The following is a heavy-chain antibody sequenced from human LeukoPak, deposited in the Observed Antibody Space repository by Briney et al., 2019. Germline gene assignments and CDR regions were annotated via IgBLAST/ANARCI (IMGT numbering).Heavy chain of an antibody. CDR2: INHSGST. CDR1: GGSFSGYY. Sequence: SETLSLTCAVYGGSFSGYYWNWIRQPPGKGLEWIGEINHSGSTNYNPSLKSRVTISVDTSKNQFSLKLSSVTAADTAVYYRARGRRAAPVFDYWGQGTLVTVSS. D-gene: IGHD2-15*01. CDR3: ARGRRAAPVFDY. V-gene: IGHV4-34*01. J-gene: IGHJ4*02.